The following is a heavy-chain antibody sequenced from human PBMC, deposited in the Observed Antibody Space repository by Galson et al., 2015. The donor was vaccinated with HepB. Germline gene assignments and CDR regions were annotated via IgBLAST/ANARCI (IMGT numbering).Heavy chain of an antibody. Sequence: SVKVSCKASGYYFTSYGIAWVRQAPGQGLEWMGWISTFNGNTTYAQKVQDRVTMTTDKSTNTVYMDLTSLRPDDTAVYYCARRYYYDSRVPRYYYFDSWGQGTRVTVSS. CDR2: ISTFNGNT. CDR1: GYYFTSYG. V-gene: IGHV1-18*01. CDR3: ARRYYYDSRVPRYYYFDS. J-gene: IGHJ4*02. D-gene: IGHD3-16*01.